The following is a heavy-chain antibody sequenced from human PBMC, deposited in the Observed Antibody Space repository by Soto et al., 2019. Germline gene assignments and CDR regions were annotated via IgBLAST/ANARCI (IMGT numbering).Heavy chain of an antibody. D-gene: IGHD2-21*02. CDR1: GGTAASSHW. Sequence: SETLSLTCGVSGGTAASSHWWSWVRQSPGRGLEWIGNVYHTGDTNFNPSLQSRVTFSVDKSNNQFSLRLTSVTAADTAVYFCAREIVTAGGNNFFDPWGPGTLVTVSS. V-gene: IGHV4-4*02. CDR2: VYHTGDT. J-gene: IGHJ5*02. CDR3: AREIVTAGGNNFFDP.